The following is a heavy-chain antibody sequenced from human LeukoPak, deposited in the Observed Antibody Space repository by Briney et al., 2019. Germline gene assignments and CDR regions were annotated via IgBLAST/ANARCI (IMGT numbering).Heavy chain of an antibody. J-gene: IGHJ3*02. V-gene: IGHV3-23*01. D-gene: IGHD6-19*01. CDR2: ISGSGGST. Sequence: GGSLRLSCAASGFTFSSYAMSWVRQAPGKGLEWVSAISGSGGSTYYADSVKGRFTISRDNSKNTLYLQMNSLRAEDTALYYCARAIFNSGWRDAFDIWGQGTMVTVSS. CDR3: ARAIFNSGWRDAFDI. CDR1: GFTFSSYA.